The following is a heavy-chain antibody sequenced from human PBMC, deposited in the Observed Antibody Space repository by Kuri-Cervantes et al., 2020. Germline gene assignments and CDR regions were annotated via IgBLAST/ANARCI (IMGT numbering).Heavy chain of an antibody. J-gene: IGHJ3*02. D-gene: IGHD3-22*01. CDR3: ARDTRSYYYDSNGFEI. CDR1: GYTFTSYG. CDR2: ISAYNGNT. V-gene: IGHV1-18*01. Sequence: ASVKVSCKASGYTFTSYGISWVRQAPGQGLEWMGWISAYNGNTNYAQKLQGRATMTTDTSTSTAYMELRSLRSDDTAVYYCARDTRSYYYDSNGFEIWGQGTTVTVSS.